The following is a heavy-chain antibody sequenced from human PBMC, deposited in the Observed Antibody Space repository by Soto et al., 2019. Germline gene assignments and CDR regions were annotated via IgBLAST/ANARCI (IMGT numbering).Heavy chain of an antibody. D-gene: IGHD2-15*01. J-gene: IGHJ4*02. CDR3: ARGHGLGYCSGGSCSEFDY. CDR2: INHSGST. V-gene: IGHV4-34*01. Sequence: QVQLQQWGAGLLKPSETLSLTCAVYGGSFSGYYWSWIRQPPGKGLEWIGEINHSGSTNYNPSLXSRVPIPVDTXXTXFXXKLSSVTAAGTAVYYCARGHGLGYCSGGSCSEFDYRGQGTLVTVSS. CDR1: GGSFSGYY.